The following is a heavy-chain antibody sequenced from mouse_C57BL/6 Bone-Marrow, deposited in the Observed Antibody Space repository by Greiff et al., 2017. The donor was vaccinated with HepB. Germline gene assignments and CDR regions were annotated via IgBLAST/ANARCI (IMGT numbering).Heavy chain of an antibody. V-gene: IGHV5-2*01. D-gene: IGHD2-5*01. CDR1: EYEFPSHD. Sequence: EVKVVESGGGLVQPGESLKLSCESNEYEFPSHDMSWVRKTPEKRLELVAAINSDGGSTYYPDTMERRFIISRDNTKKTLYLQMSSLRSEDTALYYCARQAYYSNYVSAMDYWGQGTSVTVSS. CDR2: INSDGGST. J-gene: IGHJ4*01. CDR3: ARQAYYSNYVSAMDY.